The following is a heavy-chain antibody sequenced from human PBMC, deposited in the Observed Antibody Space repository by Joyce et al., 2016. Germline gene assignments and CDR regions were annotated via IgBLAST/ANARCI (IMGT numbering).Heavy chain of an antibody. CDR1: GFTFTSSA. CDR2: IVVGSGNT. CDR3: AAAPDYYDSSGYYYSAFDI. D-gene: IGHD3-22*01. J-gene: IGHJ3*02. Sequence: QMQLVQSGPEVKQPGTSVKVSCKASGFTFTSSAMQWVRQARGQRLEWVGWIVVGSGNTNYAQKFQERVTITRDMSTSTAYMELSSLRSEDTAVYYCAAAPDYYDSSGYYYSAFDIWGQGTMVTVSS. V-gene: IGHV1-58*02.